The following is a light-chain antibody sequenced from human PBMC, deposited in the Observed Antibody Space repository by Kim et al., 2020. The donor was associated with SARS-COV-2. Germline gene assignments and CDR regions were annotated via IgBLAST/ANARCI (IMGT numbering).Light chain of an antibody. Sequence: ASVGDRVTITCRASQSISSYLNWYQQKPGKAPKLLIYAASSLQSGVPTRFSGSGSGTDFTLTISSLQPEDFATYYCQQSYSTPWTFGQGTKVDIK. CDR2: AAS. CDR1: QSISSY. CDR3: QQSYSTPWT. J-gene: IGKJ1*01. V-gene: IGKV1-39*01.